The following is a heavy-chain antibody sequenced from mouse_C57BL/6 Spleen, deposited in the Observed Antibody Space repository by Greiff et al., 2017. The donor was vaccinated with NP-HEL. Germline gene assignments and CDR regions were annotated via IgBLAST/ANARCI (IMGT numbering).Heavy chain of an antibody. CDR1: GYAFTNYL. CDR3: ARESNYYYAMDY. Sequence: LQESGAELVRPGTSVKVSCKASGYAFTNYLIEWVKQRPGQGLEWIGVINPGSGGTNYNEKFKGKATLTADKSSSTAYMQLSSLTSEDSAVYFCARESNYYYAMDYWGQGTSVTVSS. V-gene: IGHV1-54*01. CDR2: INPGSGGT. J-gene: IGHJ4*01. D-gene: IGHD2-5*01.